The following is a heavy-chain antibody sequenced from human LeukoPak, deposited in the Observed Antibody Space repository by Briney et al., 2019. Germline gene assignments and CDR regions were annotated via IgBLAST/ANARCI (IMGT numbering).Heavy chain of an antibody. D-gene: IGHD6-6*01. Sequence: GGSLRLSCAASGFTFSSYSMNWVRQAPGKGLEWVSSISSSSSYIYYADSVKGRFTISRDNAKNSLYLQMNSLRAEDTAVYYCARDHVAARPIRFDPWGQGTLVTVSS. CDR2: ISSSSSYI. CDR1: GFTFSSYS. CDR3: ARDHVAARPIRFDP. V-gene: IGHV3-21*01. J-gene: IGHJ5*02.